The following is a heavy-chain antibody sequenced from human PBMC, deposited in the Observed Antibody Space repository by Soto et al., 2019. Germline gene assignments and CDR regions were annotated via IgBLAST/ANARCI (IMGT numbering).Heavy chain of an antibody. V-gene: IGHV3-23*01. D-gene: IGHD3-10*01. Sequence: EVQLLESGGGLVQPGGSLRLSCAASGFTFSSYAMSWVRQAPGKGLEWVSAISGSGGSTYYADSVKGRFTISRDNSKTTLFLQMNSLRAEDTAVYYCAANRGSNYYYGMDVWGQGTTVTVSS. CDR2: ISGSGGST. CDR1: GFTFSSYA. CDR3: AANRGSNYYYGMDV. J-gene: IGHJ6*02.